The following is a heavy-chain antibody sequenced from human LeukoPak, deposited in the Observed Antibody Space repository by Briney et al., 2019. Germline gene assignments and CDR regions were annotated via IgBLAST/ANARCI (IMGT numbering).Heavy chain of an antibody. D-gene: IGHD3-10*01. CDR1: GFTFSTYP. Sequence: GGSLRLSCAASGFTFSTYPMNWVRQAPGKGLEWVSYISSRSSTIYYADSVKGRFTISKDNAKNSLYLQMNSLRAEDTAVYYCARGSGGAFDIWGQGTMVTVSS. V-gene: IGHV3-48*04. CDR2: ISSRSSTI. J-gene: IGHJ3*02. CDR3: ARGSGGAFDI.